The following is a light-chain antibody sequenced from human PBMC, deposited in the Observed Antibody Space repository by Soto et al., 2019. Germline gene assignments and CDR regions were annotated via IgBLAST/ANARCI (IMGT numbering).Light chain of an antibody. Sequence: QSVLTQPPSASGTPGQRVTISCSGSRSNIGNGYAYWFQHLPGTAPKLLIYKNNQRPSGVPDRFSGSKSDTSASLAISGLRSEDEADYYCATWDDSLSGWVFGGGTKLTVL. V-gene: IGLV1-47*01. CDR2: KNN. CDR3: ATWDDSLSGWV. CDR1: RSNIGNGY. J-gene: IGLJ3*02.